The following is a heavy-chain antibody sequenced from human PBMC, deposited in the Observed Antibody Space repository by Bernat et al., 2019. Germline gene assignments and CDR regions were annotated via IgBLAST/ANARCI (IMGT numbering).Heavy chain of an antibody. CDR3: VRYGIGNSGPIDC. D-gene: IGHD4-23*01. CDR2: IYYSGST. V-gene: IGHV4-59*01. J-gene: IGHJ4*02. CDR1: GGSISSYY. Sequence: QVQLQESGPGLVKPSETLSLTCTVSGGSISSYYWSWIRQPPGKGLEWIGYIYYSGSTNYNPSLKSRVTISVDTSKNQFSLKLSSVTAADTAVYYCVRYGIGNSGPIDCWGQGTLVTVSS.